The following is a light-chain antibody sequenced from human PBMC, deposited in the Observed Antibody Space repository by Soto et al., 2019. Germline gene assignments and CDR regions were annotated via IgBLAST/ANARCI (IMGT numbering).Light chain of an antibody. V-gene: IGLV2-14*03. J-gene: IGLJ2*01. CDR2: DDD. CDR1: SSDVGGNYVSWY. Sequence: QSVLTQPASVSGSPGQSITISCTGTSSDVGGNYVSWYVSWYQQHLGKVPKLIIYDDDDRPSGVSNRFSGSKSGSTASLTISGLQAEDEADYYCSSYANSRTVIFGGGTKLTVL. CDR3: SSYANSRTVI.